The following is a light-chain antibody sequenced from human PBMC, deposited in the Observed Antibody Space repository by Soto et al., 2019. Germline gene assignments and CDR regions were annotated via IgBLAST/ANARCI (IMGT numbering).Light chain of an antibody. CDR2: ATS. CDR1: QGINTF. J-gene: IGKJ1*01. CDR3: QQYNSYWT. V-gene: IGKV1-9*01. Sequence: IQFTQSPSSLSASVGDRVTITCRASQGINTFLAWYQQKPGKAPKLLIYATSTLQSGVPSRFSGSGSGTEFTLTISSLQPDDFATYYCQQYNSYWTFGQGTKVDIK.